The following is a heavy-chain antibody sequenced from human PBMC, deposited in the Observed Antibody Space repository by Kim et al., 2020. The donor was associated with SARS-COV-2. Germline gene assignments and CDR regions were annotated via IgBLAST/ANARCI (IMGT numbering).Heavy chain of an antibody. CDR1: GLTLSGSA. Sequence: GGSLRLSCAASGLTLSGSAVHWVRQASGTGLEWVGRIRSKSNSYETTYGASVEGMFTISRDDSENTAYLQMNSLKTEDTAVYYCARGPPYSDSYWDAFDV. CDR2: IRSKSNSYET. CDR3: ARGPPYSDSYWDAFDV. V-gene: IGHV3-73*01. J-gene: IGHJ3*01. D-gene: IGHD1-26*01.